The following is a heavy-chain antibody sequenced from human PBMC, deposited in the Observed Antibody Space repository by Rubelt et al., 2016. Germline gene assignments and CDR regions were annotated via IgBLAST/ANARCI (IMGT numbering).Heavy chain of an antibody. Sequence: QVQLVQSGAEVKKPGSSVKVSCKASGGTFRSYAISWVRQAPGQGLEWMGGIIPIFGTATYARKVQGRVKIIADESTRTSDMERSGLRSEDTAVYYCARRQQLGPFDYWGQGTLVTVSS. V-gene: IGHV1-69*01. J-gene: IGHJ4*02. CDR1: GGTFRSYA. CDR2: IIPIFGTA. CDR3: ARRQQLGPFDY. D-gene: IGHD6-13*01.